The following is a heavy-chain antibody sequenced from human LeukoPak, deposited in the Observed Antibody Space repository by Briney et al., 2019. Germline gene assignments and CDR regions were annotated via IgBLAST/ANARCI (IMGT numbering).Heavy chain of an antibody. CDR2: ISSSGSTI. V-gene: IGHV3-48*03. D-gene: IGHD3-10*01. CDR3: ARDRFGELSPDYYGMDA. J-gene: IGHJ6*04. Sequence: PGGSLRLSCAASGFTFSSYEMNWVRQAPGKGLEWVSYISSSGSTIYYADSVKGRFTISRDNAKNSLYLQMNSLRAEDTAFYYCARDRFGELSPDYYGMDAWGKGTTVTVST. CDR1: GFTFSSYE.